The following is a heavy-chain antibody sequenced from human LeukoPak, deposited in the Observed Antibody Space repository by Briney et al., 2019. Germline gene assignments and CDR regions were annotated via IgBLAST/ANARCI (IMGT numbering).Heavy chain of an antibody. Sequence: SETLSLTCTVSGGSISSSSYYWGWLRQPPGKGLEWIGSIYYSGSTYYNPSLKSRVTISVDTSKNQFSLKLSSVTAADTAVYYCASGGIAVAAWGQGTLVTVSS. J-gene: IGHJ5*02. CDR3: ASGGIAVAA. CDR1: GGSISSSSYY. CDR2: IYYSGST. V-gene: IGHV4-39*07. D-gene: IGHD6-19*01.